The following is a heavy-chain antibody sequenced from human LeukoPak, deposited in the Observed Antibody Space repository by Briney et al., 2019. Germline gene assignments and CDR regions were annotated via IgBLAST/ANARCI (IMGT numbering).Heavy chain of an antibody. CDR1: GFTFSSYA. CDR3: VQQESYYYSMDV. J-gene: IGHJ6*02. V-gene: IGHV3-23*01. D-gene: IGHD1-1*01. CDR2: ISGSGGST. Sequence: GGSLRLSCAASGFTFSSYAMSWVRQAPGKGLEWVSAISGSGGSTYYADSVKGRFTISRDNSKNTLYLQMNSLRAEDTAVYYCVQQESYYYSMDVWGQGTTVTVSS.